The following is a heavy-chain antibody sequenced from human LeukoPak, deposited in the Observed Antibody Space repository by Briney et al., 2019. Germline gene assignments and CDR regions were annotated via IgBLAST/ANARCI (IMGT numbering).Heavy chain of an antibody. CDR2: ISYDGSNE. CDR3: AILSYTPTPFDY. D-gene: IGHD1-1*01. Sequence: PGRSLRLSCAASGFTFSSYGMHWVRQAPGKGLEWVAVISYDGSNEYYADSVKGRFTISRDNSKNTLYLQMNSLRAEDTAVYYCAILSYTPTPFDYWGQGTLVTVSS. J-gene: IGHJ4*02. V-gene: IGHV3-30*03. CDR1: GFTFSSYG.